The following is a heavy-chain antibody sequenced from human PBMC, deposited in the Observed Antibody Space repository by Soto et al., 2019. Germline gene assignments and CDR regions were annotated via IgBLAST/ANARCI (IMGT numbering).Heavy chain of an antibody. CDR2: IYYSGST. J-gene: IGHJ3*02. Sequence: SKTLSLTCTASGGSISSYYWSWIRQPPGKGLEWIGYIYYSGSTNYNPSRKSRVTISVDTSKNQFSLKLSSVTAADTAVYYCARDIRVVAATPHAFDIWGQGTMVTVSS. D-gene: IGHD2-15*01. CDR1: GGSISSYY. V-gene: IGHV4-59*01. CDR3: ARDIRVVAATPHAFDI.